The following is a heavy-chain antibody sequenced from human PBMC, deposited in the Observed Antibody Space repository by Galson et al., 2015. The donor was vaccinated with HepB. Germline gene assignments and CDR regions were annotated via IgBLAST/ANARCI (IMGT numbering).Heavy chain of an antibody. J-gene: IGHJ3*02. V-gene: IGHV3-33*01. CDR3: VREQYGDDDAFDI. Sequence: SLRLSCAASGFTFSDYGMHWVRQAPGKGLEWVGVIWYDGSNKYYSDSVKDRFTISRDNSKDRMHLEMNRLRAEDTAVYYCVREQYGDDDAFDIWGQGTMVTVSS. CDR2: IWYDGSNK. D-gene: IGHD4-17*01. CDR1: GFTFSDYG.